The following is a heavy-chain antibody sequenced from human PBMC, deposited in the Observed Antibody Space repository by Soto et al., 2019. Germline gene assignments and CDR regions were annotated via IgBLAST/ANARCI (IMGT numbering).Heavy chain of an antibody. J-gene: IGHJ4*02. Sequence: SGPTLVNPTQTLTLTCTFSGFSLSSSGVGVGWIRQPPGKALEWLALIYWDGDKRYSPSLKNRLTITKDTSKNQVVLTMTNMDPVDTATYCCAHRPNDFWSGSEGYFFDYWGQGTLVTVSS. V-gene: IGHV2-5*02. D-gene: IGHD3-3*01. CDR3: AHRPNDFWSGSEGYFFDY. CDR1: GFSLSSSGVG. CDR2: IYWDGDK.